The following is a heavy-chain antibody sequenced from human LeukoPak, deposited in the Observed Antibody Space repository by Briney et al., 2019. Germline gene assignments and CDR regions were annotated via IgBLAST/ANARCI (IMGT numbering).Heavy chain of an antibody. Sequence: PGGSLRLSCAASGFTFSSYAMSWVRQAPGKGLEWVSSITNGGGNIYYADSVKGRFTISRDNSKNTLYLQMNSLRAEDTGVYYCAKLSYSSGWYPNRGWFDPWGQGTLVTVSS. CDR3: AKLSYSSGWYPNRGWFDP. CDR2: ITNGGGNI. V-gene: IGHV3-23*01. J-gene: IGHJ5*02. CDR1: GFTFSSYA. D-gene: IGHD6-19*01.